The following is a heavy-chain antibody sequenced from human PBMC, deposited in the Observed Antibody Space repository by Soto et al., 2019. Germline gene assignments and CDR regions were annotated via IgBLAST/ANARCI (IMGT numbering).Heavy chain of an antibody. CDR3: ARGSYYSGWV. CDR1: GDSVSSTSTA. Sequence: SQTLSLTCAISGDSVSSTSTAWSWIRQSPSRGLEWLGRTYYRSKWYSDYAVSVKSRITINPDTSKNQFSLRLKSVTPEDTAVYYCARGSYYSGWVWGQGTLVTVSS. D-gene: IGHD6-19*01. J-gene: IGHJ4*02. V-gene: IGHV6-1*01. CDR2: TYYRSKWYS.